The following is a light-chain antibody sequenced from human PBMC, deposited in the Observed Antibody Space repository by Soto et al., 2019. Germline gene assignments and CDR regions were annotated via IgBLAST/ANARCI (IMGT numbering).Light chain of an antibody. V-gene: IGKV4-1*01. Sequence: DIVMTQSPDSLAVSLGERATINCKSSQSVLYTSNNKSYLAWYQQRPGQPPKLLIYWASTRESGVPDRFSGSESGTDFTLTISSLQAEDVAVYYCQQYYGTPYTFGQGTKLEIK. CDR3: QQYYGTPYT. CDR1: QSVLYTSNNKSY. CDR2: WAS. J-gene: IGKJ2*01.